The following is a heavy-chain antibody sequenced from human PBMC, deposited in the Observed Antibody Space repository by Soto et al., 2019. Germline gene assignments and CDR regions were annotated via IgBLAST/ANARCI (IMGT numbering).Heavy chain of an antibody. D-gene: IGHD7-27*01. Sequence: SETLSLTCDVSGDSISSGGYSWNWIRQPPGKGLEWIGNIYQSGTTDYNPSLKSRVTISVDRSKNQFSLKLSSVTAADTAVYYCARGWGRIFDYWGQGTLVTVSS. CDR2: IYQSGTT. CDR3: ARGWGRIFDY. J-gene: IGHJ4*02. CDR1: GDSISSGGYS. V-gene: IGHV4-30-2*01.